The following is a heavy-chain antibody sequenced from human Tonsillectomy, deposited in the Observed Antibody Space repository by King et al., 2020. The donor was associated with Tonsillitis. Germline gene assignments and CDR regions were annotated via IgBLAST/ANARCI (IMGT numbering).Heavy chain of an antibody. Sequence: VQLVESGGGLVQPGGSLRLSCAASGFTFSSYAMSWVRQAPGKGLEWVSAISGSGVSTYYADSVKGRFTISRDNSKNTLYLQMNSLRDEDTAVYYCAKSSMIVVVIPDYWGQGTVVTVSS. J-gene: IGHJ4*02. CDR2: ISGSGVST. CDR1: GFTFSSYA. V-gene: IGHV3-23*04. CDR3: AKSSMIVVVIPDY. D-gene: IGHD3-22*01.